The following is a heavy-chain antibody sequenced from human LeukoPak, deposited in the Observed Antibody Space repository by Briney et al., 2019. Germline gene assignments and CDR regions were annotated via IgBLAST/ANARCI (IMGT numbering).Heavy chain of an antibody. V-gene: IGHV1-69*05. D-gene: IGHD3-22*01. Sequence: SVKVSCKASGGTFSSYAISWVRQAPGQGLEWMGGIIPIFGTANYAQKFQGRVTMTRNTSINTAYMELSSLRSEDTALYYCASPSYDSSGYGSFDIWGQGTLVTVSS. CDR1: GGTFSSYA. CDR3: ASPSYDSSGYGSFDI. CDR2: IIPIFGTA. J-gene: IGHJ4*02.